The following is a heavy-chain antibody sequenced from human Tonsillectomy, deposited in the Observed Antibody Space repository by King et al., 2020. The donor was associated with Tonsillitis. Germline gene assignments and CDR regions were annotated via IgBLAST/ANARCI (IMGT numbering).Heavy chain of an antibody. V-gene: IGHV1-8*01. J-gene: IGHJ4*02. D-gene: IGHD6-19*01. CDR2: MNPNGGNT. CDR3: ARSSERYRSGWRNVSDY. Sequence: VQLVESGAEVKKPGASVRVSCKASGYTFTSYGVNWVRQATGQGLEWMGWMNPNGGNTDYAQKFQGRVTMTRNTSITTAYLELSSLRSEDTAVYYCARSSERYRSGWRNVSDYWGQGTLVTVSS. CDR1: GYTFTSYG.